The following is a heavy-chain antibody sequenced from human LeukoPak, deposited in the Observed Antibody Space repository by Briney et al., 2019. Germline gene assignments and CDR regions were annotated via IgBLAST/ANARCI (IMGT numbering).Heavy chain of an antibody. CDR3: ARGPTIRRFEELLNY. D-gene: IGHD3-10*01. CDR2: MNPNSGNT. J-gene: IGHJ4*02. Sequence: ASVKVSCKASGYTFTSYDISWVRQATGQGLEWMGWMNPNSGNTGYAQKFQGRVTMTRNTSISTAYMELSSLRSEDTAVYYCARGPTIRRFEELLNYWGQGTLVTVSS. CDR1: GYTFTSYD. V-gene: IGHV1-8*01.